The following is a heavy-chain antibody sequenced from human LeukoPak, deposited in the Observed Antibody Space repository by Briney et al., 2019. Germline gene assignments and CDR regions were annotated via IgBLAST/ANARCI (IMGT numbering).Heavy chain of an antibody. Sequence: ASVKVSFKASGYTFTSFYVHWVRQAPGQGLEWMAIINPSGGTARYARKFQGRVTVTRDTSTGTVYMELSSLRSEDTAVYYCARDGRPSYDTSGYYFPGDYWGQGTLVTVSS. CDR1: GYTFTSFY. V-gene: IGHV1-46*01. CDR2: INPSGGTA. J-gene: IGHJ4*02. CDR3: ARDGRPSYDTSGYYFPGDY. D-gene: IGHD3-22*01.